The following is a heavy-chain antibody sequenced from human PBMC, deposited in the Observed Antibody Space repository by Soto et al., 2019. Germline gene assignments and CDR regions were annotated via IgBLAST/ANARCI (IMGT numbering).Heavy chain of an antibody. CDR2: IYYSGST. CDR3: ARGREERLYYYYYMDV. CDR1: GGSISSYY. Sequence: PSETLSLTCTVSGGSISSYYWSWIRQPPGKGLEWIGYIYYSGSTNYNPSLKSRVTISVDTSKNQFSLKLSSVTAADTAVYYCARGREERLYYYYYMDVWGKGTTVTVSS. D-gene: IGHD1-1*01. J-gene: IGHJ6*03. V-gene: IGHV4-59*01.